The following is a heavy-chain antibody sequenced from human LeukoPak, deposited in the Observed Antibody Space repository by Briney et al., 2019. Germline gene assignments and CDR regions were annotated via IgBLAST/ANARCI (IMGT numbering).Heavy chain of an antibody. J-gene: IGHJ4*02. CDR3: ARRYYDILAQRSIFDY. Sequence: SETLSLTCAVYGGSFSGYYWSWIRQPPGKGLEWLGETNHSGSTNYNPSLKSRVTISVDTSKNQFSLKLSSVTAADTAVYYCARRYYDILAQRSIFDYWGQGTLVTVSS. CDR2: TNHSGST. V-gene: IGHV4-34*01. CDR1: GGSFSGYY. D-gene: IGHD3-9*01.